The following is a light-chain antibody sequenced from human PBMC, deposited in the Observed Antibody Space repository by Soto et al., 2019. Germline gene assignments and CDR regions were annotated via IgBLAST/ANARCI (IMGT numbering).Light chain of an antibody. CDR2: WAS. CDR3: QQYYSTPPT. V-gene: IGKV4-1*01. Sequence: DIVMTHSPDSLTVSLAGRATINCKSSQSFLSSSNNKNYLVWYQQKPGQPPKVLINWASTRESGVPDRFSGSGSGADFTLTISSLQAEDVAVYYCQQYYSTPPTFGGGTKLEIK. J-gene: IGKJ4*01. CDR1: QSFLSSSNNKNY.